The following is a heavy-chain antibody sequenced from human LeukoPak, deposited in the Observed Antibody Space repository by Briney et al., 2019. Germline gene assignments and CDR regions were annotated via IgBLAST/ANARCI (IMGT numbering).Heavy chain of an antibody. Sequence: PSETLSLTCTVSGGSISSYYWSWIRQPPGKGLEWIGEINHSGSTDYNPSLKSRVTISIDTSKNQFSLKLSSVTAADTAVYYCARGPLRATVATSGYFYGLDVWGQGTTVTVSS. CDR3: ARGPLRATVATSGYFYGLDV. J-gene: IGHJ6*02. D-gene: IGHD4-17*01. CDR2: INHSGST. V-gene: IGHV4-34*01. CDR1: GGSISSYY.